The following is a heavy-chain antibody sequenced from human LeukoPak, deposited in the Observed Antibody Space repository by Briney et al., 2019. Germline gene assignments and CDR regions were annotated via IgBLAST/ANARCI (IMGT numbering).Heavy chain of an antibody. CDR2: IYTSGST. CDR3: ARDFDYYYDSSGYPD. D-gene: IGHD3-22*01. V-gene: IGHV4-61*02. Sequence: SQTLSLTCTVSGGSISSGSYYWSWIRQPAGKGLEWIGRIYTSGSTNYNPSLKSRVTMSVDTSKNQFSLKLSSVTAADTAVYYCARDFDYYYDSSGYPDWGQGTLVTVSS. CDR1: GGSISSGSYY. J-gene: IGHJ4*02.